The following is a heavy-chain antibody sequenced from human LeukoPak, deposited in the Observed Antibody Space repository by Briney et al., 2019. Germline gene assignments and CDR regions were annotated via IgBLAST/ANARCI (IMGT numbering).Heavy chain of an antibody. CDR1: GGSISSYY. CDR3: ARSPGRGGIDY. J-gene: IGHJ4*02. V-gene: IGHV4-59*01. CDR2: IYYSGST. D-gene: IGHD3-10*01. Sequence: SETLSLTCTVSGGSISSYYWSWIRQPPGKGLEWIGYIYYSGSTNYNPSLKSRVTISVDTSKNQFSLKLSSVTAADTAVYYCARSPGRGGIDYWGQGTLVTVSS.